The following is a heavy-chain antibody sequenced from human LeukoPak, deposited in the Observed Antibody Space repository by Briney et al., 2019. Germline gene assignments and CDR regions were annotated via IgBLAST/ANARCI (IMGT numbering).Heavy chain of an antibody. V-gene: IGHV4-34*01. J-gene: IGHJ5*02. D-gene: IGHD3-16*01. CDR3: ARIHGITPPS. Sequence: SETLSLTCVVLGGSLSGYYWIWIRQPPGKGLEWIAEINHDGYTNYNPSLETRVTISVDPSKNQFSVEVTYVTAADTAVYYCARIHGITPPSWGQGTLVTVSS. CDR2: INHDGYT. CDR1: GGSLSGYY.